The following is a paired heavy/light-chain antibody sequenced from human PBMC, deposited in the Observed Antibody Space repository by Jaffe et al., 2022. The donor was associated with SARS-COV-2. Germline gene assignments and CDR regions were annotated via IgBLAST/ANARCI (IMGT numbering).Light chain of an antibody. J-gene: IGLJ1*01. Sequence: SYELTQPPSVSVSPGQTASITCSGDKLGDKYACWYQQKPGQSPVLVIYQDSKRPSGIPERFSGSNSGNTATLTISGTQAMDEADYYCQAWDSSTAVFGTGTKVTVL. CDR1: KLGDKY. V-gene: IGLV3-1*01. CDR3: QAWDSSTAV. CDR2: QDS.
Heavy chain of an antibody. J-gene: IGHJ4*02. CDR3: ARLVPYYYDSSGSSYYFDY. V-gene: IGHV4-39*01. D-gene: IGHD3-22*01. CDR2: IYYSGST. CDR1: GGSISSSSYY. Sequence: QLQLQESGPGLVKPSETLSLTCTVSGGSISSSSYYWGWIRQPPGKGLEWIGSIYYSGSTYYNPSLKSRVTISVDTSKNQFSLKLSSVTAADTAVYYCARLVPYYYDSSGSSYYFDYWGQGTLVTVSS.